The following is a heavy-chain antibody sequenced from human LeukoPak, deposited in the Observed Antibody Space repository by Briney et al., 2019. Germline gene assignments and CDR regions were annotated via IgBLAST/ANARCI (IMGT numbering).Heavy chain of an antibody. V-gene: IGHV3-30*04. CDR2: TSSDGRSK. J-gene: IGHJ5*02. D-gene: IGHD6-19*01. CDR3: ARGPKSQKQWLFSPFDP. Sequence: GGSLRLSCAASGFTFSTYAMHWVRQAPGKGLEWVAITSSDGRSKFYADSVKGRFTISGDNSKSTLYLQMNSLRAEDTAVYYCARGPKSQKQWLFSPFDPWGQGTLVTVSS. CDR1: GFTFSTYA.